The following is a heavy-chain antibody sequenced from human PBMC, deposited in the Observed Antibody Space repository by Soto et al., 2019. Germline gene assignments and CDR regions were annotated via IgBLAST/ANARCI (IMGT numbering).Heavy chain of an antibody. Sequence: GGSLRLSCAASGFTFSSYAMSWVRQAPGKGLEWVSGISGSGGSTYYADSVKGRFTISRDNSKNTLYLQMNSLRAEDTAVYYCAKDARWAYDYGRDFYLDSWGQGTLVTVSS. CDR3: AKDARWAYDYGRDFYLDS. J-gene: IGHJ4*02. D-gene: IGHD5-12*01. CDR1: GFTFSSYA. CDR2: ISGSGGST. V-gene: IGHV3-23*01.